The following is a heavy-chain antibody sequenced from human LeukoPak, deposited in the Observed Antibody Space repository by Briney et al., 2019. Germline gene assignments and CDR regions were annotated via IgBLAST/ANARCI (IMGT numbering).Heavy chain of an antibody. D-gene: IGHD5-18*01. V-gene: IGHV1-24*01. CDR1: GYTLTELS. CDR2: FDPEDGET. J-gene: IGHJ4*02. CDR3: ATEYRGGIQLWSTTRYFDY. Sequence: ASVKVSCKVSGYTLTELSMHWVRQAPGKGLEWMGGFDPEDGETIYAQKFQGRVTMTEDTSTDTAYMELSSLRSEDTAVYYCATEYRGGIQLWSTTRYFDYWGQGTLVTVSS.